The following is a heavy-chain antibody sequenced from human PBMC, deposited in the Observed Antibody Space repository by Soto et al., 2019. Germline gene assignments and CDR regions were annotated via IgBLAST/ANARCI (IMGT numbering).Heavy chain of an antibody. V-gene: IGHV4-4*07. Sequence: SETLSLTCTVSGGSISSYYWSWIRQPAGKGLEWIGRICTSGSTNYNPSLKSRVTMSVDTSKNQFSLKLSSVTAADTAVYYCARGDIVVVHGWFDPWGQGTLVTVSS. J-gene: IGHJ5*02. D-gene: IGHD2-2*01. CDR1: GGSISSYY. CDR3: ARGDIVVVHGWFDP. CDR2: ICTSGST.